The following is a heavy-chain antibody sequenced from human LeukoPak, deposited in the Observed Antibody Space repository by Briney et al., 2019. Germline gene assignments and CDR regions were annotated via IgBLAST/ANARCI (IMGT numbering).Heavy chain of an antibody. D-gene: IGHD2-21*01. CDR1: GFTFSDYY. J-gene: IGHJ3*02. Sequence: KPGGSLRLSCAASGFTFSDYYITWIRQAPGKGLEWVSSISSSGSTIYYADSVKGRFTMSRDKAKNSLYLQMNSLRAEDTAVYYCARDRFVVADAFDIWGQGTMVTVSS. V-gene: IGHV3-11*04. CDR2: ISSSGSTI. CDR3: ARDRFVVADAFDI.